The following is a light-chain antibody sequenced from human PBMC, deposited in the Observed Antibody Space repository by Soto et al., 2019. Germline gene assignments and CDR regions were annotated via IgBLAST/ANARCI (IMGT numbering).Light chain of an antibody. J-gene: IGKJ1*01. Sequence: DIQMTQSPSSLSASVGDRVTITCRASESISTYLNWYQVKPGEAPKILIFGGYNLQSGVPSRFSGSGSGKEFTLTIGSLQPEDFASYYCHQGFSHRFRQGTTVQIK. CDR3: HQGFSHR. CDR1: ESISTY. V-gene: IGKV1-39*01. CDR2: GGY.